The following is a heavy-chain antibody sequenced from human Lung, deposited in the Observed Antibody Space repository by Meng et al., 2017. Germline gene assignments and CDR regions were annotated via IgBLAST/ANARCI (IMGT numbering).Heavy chain of an antibody. CDR3: ARGTPGRSYSDY. Sequence: QVQPVQSGPEVKKPGASVKCSCKASDYTFTGYGVSWVRQAPGQGLEWMGWLGAHDGDTSHAPKFQGRVTVSADRPTATAYMELRSLRSDDTAVYYCARGTPGRSYSDYWGQGTLVTVSS. D-gene: IGHD3-10*01. CDR1: DYTFTGYG. J-gene: IGHJ4*02. V-gene: IGHV1-18*01. CDR2: LGAHDGDT.